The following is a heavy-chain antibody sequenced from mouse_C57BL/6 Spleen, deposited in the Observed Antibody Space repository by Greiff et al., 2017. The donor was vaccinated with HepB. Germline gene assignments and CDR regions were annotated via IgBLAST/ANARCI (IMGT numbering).Heavy chain of an antibody. CDR1: GFTFSSYA. D-gene: IGHD3-2*02. CDR2: ISDGGSYT. Sequence: EVKLMESGGGLVKPGGSLKLSCAASGFTFSSYAMSWVRQTPEKRLEWVATISDGGSYTYYPDNVKGRFTISRDNAKNNLYLQMSHLKSEDTAMYYCARDQSSGYHQAWFAYWGQGTLVTVSA. CDR3: ARDQSSGYHQAWFAY. V-gene: IGHV5-4*01. J-gene: IGHJ3*01.